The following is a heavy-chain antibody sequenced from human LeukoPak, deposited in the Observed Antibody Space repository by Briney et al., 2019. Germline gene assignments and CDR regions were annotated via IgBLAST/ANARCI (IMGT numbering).Heavy chain of an antibody. V-gene: IGHV1-2*04. D-gene: IGHD2-21*01. CDR1: GYTFTGYY. CDR3: ARGLLGRYYYYGMGV. CDR2: INPNSGGT. J-gene: IGHJ6*02. Sequence: ASVKVSCKAPGYTFTGYYMHWVRQAPGQGLKWMGWINPNSGGTNYAQKFQGWVTMTRDTSISTAYMELSRLRSDDTAVYYCARGLLGRYYYYGMGVWGQGTTVTVSS.